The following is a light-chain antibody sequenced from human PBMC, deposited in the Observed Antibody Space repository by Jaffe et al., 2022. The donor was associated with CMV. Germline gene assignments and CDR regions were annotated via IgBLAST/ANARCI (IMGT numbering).Light chain of an antibody. V-gene: IGLV3-21*04. CDR2: YDS. J-gene: IGLJ3*02. CDR1: KIGGKS. CDR3: QVWDSRSDHWV. Sequence: SFVLTQPPSVSVAPGETATITCGGDKIGGKSVNWHQQKPGQAPVLVIYYDSDRPSGIPGRFSGSKSGSTATLTISRVEAGDEADYYCQVWDSRSDHWVFGGGTKLTVL.